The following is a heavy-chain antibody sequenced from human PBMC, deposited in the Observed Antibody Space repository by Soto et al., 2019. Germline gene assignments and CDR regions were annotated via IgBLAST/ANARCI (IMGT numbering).Heavy chain of an antibody. CDR1: GGSISSYY. D-gene: IGHD1-1*01. V-gene: IGHV4-59*01. CDR2: IYYSGST. CDR3: ARQMGQATTSYYYGMDV. J-gene: IGHJ6*02. Sequence: PSETLSLTCTVSGGSISSYYWSWIRQPPGKGLEWIGYIYYSGSTNYNPSLKSRVTISVDTSKNQFSLKLSSVTAADTAVYYCARQMGQATTSYYYGMDVCGQGTTVTVSS.